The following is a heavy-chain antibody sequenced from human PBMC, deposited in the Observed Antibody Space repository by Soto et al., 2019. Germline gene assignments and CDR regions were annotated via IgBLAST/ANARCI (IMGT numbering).Heavy chain of an antibody. J-gene: IGHJ6*02. V-gene: IGHV1-2*04. Sequence: QVRLVQSGAEVKKPGASVKVSCKASGYTFTGYYMHWVRQAPGQGLEWMGWIDPDSGGTNYAQKFQGWVTMTRDTSISTAYMELSRLRSDDTAVYYCAREAVGATTLDYYYGMDVWGQGTTVTVSS. CDR1: GYTFTGYY. CDR2: IDPDSGGT. D-gene: IGHD1-26*01. CDR3: AREAVGATTLDYYYGMDV.